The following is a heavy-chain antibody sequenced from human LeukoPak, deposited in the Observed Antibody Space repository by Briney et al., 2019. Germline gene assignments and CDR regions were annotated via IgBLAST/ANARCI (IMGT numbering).Heavy chain of an antibody. J-gene: IGHJ3*02. CDR3: ARDKRPPGYSSSWTTGRAFDI. D-gene: IGHD6-13*01. CDR2: ISSSSSYI. V-gene: IGHV3-21*01. CDR1: GFTFSSYS. Sequence: PGGSLRLSCAASGFTFSSYSMNWVRQAPGKGLEWVSSISSSSSYIYYADSVKGRFTISRDNAKNSLYLQMNSLRAEDTAVYYCARDKRPPGYSSSWTTGRAFDIWGQGTMVTVSS.